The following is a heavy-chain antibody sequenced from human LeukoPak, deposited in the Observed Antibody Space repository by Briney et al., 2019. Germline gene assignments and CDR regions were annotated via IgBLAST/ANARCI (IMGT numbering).Heavy chain of an antibody. D-gene: IGHD6-13*01. Sequence: PSETLSLTCTVSGGSISSYYWSWIRQPPGKGLEWIGYIYYSGSTNYNPSLKSRVTISVDTSKNQFSLKLSSVTAADTAVYYCARVSSSWYLGGFDYWGQGTLVTVST. CDR2: IYYSGST. CDR1: GGSISSYY. V-gene: IGHV4-59*01. J-gene: IGHJ4*02. CDR3: ARVSSSWYLGGFDY.